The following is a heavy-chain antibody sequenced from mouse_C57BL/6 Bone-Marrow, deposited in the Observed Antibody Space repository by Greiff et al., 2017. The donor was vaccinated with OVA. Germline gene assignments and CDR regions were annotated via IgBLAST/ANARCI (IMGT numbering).Heavy chain of an antibody. CDR1: GYTSTDYE. D-gene: IGHD1-1*01. V-gene: IGHV1-15*01. CDR3: TRKRSSLAWFAY. J-gene: IGHJ3*01. CDR2: IDPETGGT. Sequence: QVQLQQSGAELVRPGASVTLSSKAPGYTSTDYEMHWVKQTPVHGLEWIGAIDPETGGTAYNQKFKGKAILAADKSSSTAYMELRSLTSEDSAVYYCTRKRSSLAWFAYWGQGTLVTVSA.